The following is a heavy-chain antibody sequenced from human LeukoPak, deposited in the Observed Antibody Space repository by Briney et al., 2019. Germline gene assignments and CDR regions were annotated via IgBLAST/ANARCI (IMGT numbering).Heavy chain of an antibody. D-gene: IGHD1-26*01. Sequence: PGGSLRLSCAASGFTFSSYAMHWVRQAPGKGLEYVSAISSNGGSTYYANSVKGRFTISRDNSKNTLYLQMGSLRAEDMAVYYCASFSGSFKPDAFDIWGQGTMVTVSS. V-gene: IGHV3-64*01. J-gene: IGHJ3*02. CDR1: GFTFSSYA. CDR3: ASFSGSFKPDAFDI. CDR2: ISSNGGST.